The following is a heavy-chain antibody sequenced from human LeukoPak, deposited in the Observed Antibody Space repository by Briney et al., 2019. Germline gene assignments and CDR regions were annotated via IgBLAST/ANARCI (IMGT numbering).Heavy chain of an antibody. V-gene: IGHV3-11*06. CDR3: ARDMTALDY. CDR1: GFTFSDRY. D-gene: IGHD2-21*02. CDR2: ISDDSTYT. Sequence: GGSLRLSCVASGFTFSDRYMSWIRQAPGKGLEWVARISDDSTYTNYADSVKGRFSISRDNAKKSLYLQMDSLRAEDTAVYYCARDMTALDYWGPGTLVTVSS. J-gene: IGHJ4*02.